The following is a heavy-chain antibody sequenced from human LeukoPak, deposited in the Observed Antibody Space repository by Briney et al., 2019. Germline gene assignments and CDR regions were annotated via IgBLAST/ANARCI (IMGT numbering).Heavy chain of an antibody. J-gene: IGHJ4*02. V-gene: IGHV3-74*01. Sequence: GGSLRLSCVASGFTFSEFWMSWVRQAPGKGLVWVSRINSDGNTITYADSVKGRFTISRDNAKNTVYLQMNSLGAEDTAVYYCARETPSTLRYYFDYWGQGTLVTVSS. CDR3: ARETPSTLRYYFDY. CDR1: GFTFSEFW. D-gene: IGHD5/OR15-5a*01. CDR2: INSDGNTI.